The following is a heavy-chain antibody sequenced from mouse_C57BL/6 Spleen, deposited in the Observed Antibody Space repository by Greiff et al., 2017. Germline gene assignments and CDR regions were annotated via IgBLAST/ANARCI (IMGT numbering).Heavy chain of an antibody. Sequence: EVQGVQSGGGLVKPGGSLKLSCAASGFTFSSYAMSWVRQTPEKRLEWVATISDGGSYTDYPDNVKGRFTISRDNAKNNLYLQMSHLKSEDTAMYYCARDHYYGSSYEFAYWGQGTLVTVAA. CDR2: ISDGGSYT. J-gene: IGHJ3*01. V-gene: IGHV5-4*01. CDR3: ARDHYYGSSYEFAY. CDR1: GFTFSSYA. D-gene: IGHD1-1*01.